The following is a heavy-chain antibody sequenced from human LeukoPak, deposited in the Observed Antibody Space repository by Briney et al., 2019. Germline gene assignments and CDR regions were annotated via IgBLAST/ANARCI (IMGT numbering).Heavy chain of an antibody. D-gene: IGHD1-26*01. CDR2: ISWNSGSI. Sequence: GGSLRLSCAASGFTFDDYAMHWVRQAPGKGLEWVSGISWNSGSIGYADSVKGRFTISRDNAKNSLYLQMNSLRAEDTALYYCAKDMSRAEVGATKLRSFDYWGQGTLVTVSS. CDR3: AKDMSRAEVGATKLRSFDY. V-gene: IGHV3-9*01. J-gene: IGHJ4*02. CDR1: GFTFDDYA.